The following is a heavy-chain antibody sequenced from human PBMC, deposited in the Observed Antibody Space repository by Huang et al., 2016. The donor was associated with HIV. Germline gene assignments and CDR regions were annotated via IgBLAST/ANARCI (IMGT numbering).Heavy chain of an antibody. CDR1: GGSLRHFA. CDR3: ATVDYYDTSGPQRGYFDN. D-gene: IGHD3-22*01. J-gene: IGHJ4*02. V-gene: IGHV1-69*01. CDR2: IIPTLGTA. Sequence: QVQLVQSGAEVKKPGSSVKVSCKASGGSLRHFAIGWVRQAPGQGLEWMGGIIPTLGTANYAQKFQGRVTIIADESTSTAYMELSSLRSEDTAVYYCATVDYYDTSGPQRGYFDNWGQGTLVTVSS.